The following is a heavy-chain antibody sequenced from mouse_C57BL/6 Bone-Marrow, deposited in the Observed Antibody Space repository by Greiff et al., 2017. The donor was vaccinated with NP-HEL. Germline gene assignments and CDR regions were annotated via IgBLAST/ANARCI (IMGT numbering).Heavy chain of an antibody. V-gene: IGHV1-81*01. CDR3: ARDDLYYYGSSYGY. J-gene: IGHJ2*01. CDR2: IYPRSGNT. Sequence: SVPALARPGASVKLSCKASGSTFPSSGLCCLTQSTGQGLAWIGEIYPRSGNTYYNEKFKGKATLTADKSSSTAYMELRSLTSEDSAVYFCARDDLYYYGSSYGYWGQGTTLTVSS. D-gene: IGHD1-1*01. CDR1: GSTFPSSG.